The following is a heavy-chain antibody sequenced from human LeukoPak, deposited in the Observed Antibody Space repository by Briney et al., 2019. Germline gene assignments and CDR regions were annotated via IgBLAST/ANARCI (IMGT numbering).Heavy chain of an antibody. J-gene: IGHJ5*02. CDR2: INHSGST. CDR1: GGSFSGYY. V-gene: IGHV4-34*01. Sequence: PSETLSLTCAVYGGSFSGYYWSWIRQPPGKGLEWIGEINHSGSTNYNPSLKSQITISVDTSKNQFSLKLSSVTAADTAVYYCARGRYCSGGSCYSGWFDPWGQGTLVTVSS. CDR3: ARGRYCSGGSCYSGWFDP. D-gene: IGHD2-15*01.